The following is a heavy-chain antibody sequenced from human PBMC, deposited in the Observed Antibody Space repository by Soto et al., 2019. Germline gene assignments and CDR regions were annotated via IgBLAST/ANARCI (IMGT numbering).Heavy chain of an antibody. D-gene: IGHD3-3*01. J-gene: IGHJ4*02. V-gene: IGHV4-39*01. CDR1: GGSISSSIYY. Sequence: PSETLSLTCTVSGGSISSSIYYWGWIRQPPGKGLEWIGSIYYSGSTYYNPSLKSRVTISVDTSKNQFSLKLSSVTAADTAVYYCATNYYDFWSGYSLYFDYWGQGTLVTVSS. CDR3: ATNYYDFWSGYSLYFDY. CDR2: IYYSGST.